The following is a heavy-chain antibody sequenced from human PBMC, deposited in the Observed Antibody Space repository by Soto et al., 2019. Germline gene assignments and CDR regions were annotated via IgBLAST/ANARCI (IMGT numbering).Heavy chain of an antibody. D-gene: IGHD6-19*01. CDR3: ARHLEESGWYNWFDP. CDR2: TYYKSKWFN. J-gene: IGHJ5*02. CDR1: GDSVSSNSAG. Sequence: SQTLSLTCAISGDSVSSNSAGWNWVRQTPSRGLEWLGRTYYKSKWFNNYAVSVKSRITINPDTSQNQFSLQLDSVTPEDTAVYYCARHLEESGWYNWFDPWGQGTLVTVSS. V-gene: IGHV6-1*01.